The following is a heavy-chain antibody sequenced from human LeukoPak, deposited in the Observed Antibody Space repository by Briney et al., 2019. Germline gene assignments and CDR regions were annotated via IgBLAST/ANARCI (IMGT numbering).Heavy chain of an antibody. Sequence: ASVKVSCKGSGYTFTSYDINWVRQATGQGLEWMGWMNPNSGKTGYAQKFQGRVTMTRNTSISTAYMELSSLRSEDTAVYYCARVAYYDILTGWNDYWGQETLVTVSS. J-gene: IGHJ4*02. D-gene: IGHD3-9*01. CDR2: MNPNSGKT. V-gene: IGHV1-8*01. CDR1: GYTFTSYD. CDR3: ARVAYYDILTGWNDY.